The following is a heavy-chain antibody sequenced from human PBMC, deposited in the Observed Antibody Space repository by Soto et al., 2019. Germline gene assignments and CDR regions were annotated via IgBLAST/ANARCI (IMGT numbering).Heavy chain of an antibody. CDR1: GGSISSNY. CDR3: ARYRREAVAGYTLDN. V-gene: IGHV4-59*01. CDR2: VYNSGST. Sequence: PSETRSLTCTVSGGSISSNYWTWLRQPPGKGLEWIGYVYNSGSTNYNPSLKSRVTISEDTSKSQFSLKVNSMTAADTAVYYCARYRREAVAGYTLDNWGQGILVTVSS. D-gene: IGHD6-13*01. J-gene: IGHJ4*02.